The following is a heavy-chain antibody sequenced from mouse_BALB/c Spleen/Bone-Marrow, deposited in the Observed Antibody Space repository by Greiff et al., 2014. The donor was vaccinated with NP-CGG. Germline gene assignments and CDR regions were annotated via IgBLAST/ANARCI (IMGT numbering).Heavy chain of an antibody. D-gene: IGHD2-2*01. CDR1: GYTFTSYW. CDR2: INPSTGYT. V-gene: IGHV1-7*01. J-gene: IGHJ2*01. CDR3: ARSGGYDGFSY. Sequence: VQLQQSGAELAKPGASVKMSCKASGYTFTSYWMHWVKQRPGQGLEWIGYINPSTGYTEYNQKFKDKAILTADKSSSTAYMQLSSLTSEDSAVYYCARSGGYDGFSYWGQGTTLTVSS.